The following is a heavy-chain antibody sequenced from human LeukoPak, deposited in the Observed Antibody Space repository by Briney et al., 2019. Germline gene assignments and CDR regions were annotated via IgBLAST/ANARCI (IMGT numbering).Heavy chain of an antibody. CDR2: IYYSGNT. J-gene: IGHJ4*02. CDR3: ARQTGSGLFILP. Sequence: PSGTLSLTCAVSGGSISSSNWWTWVRQPPGKGLEWIGEIYYSGNTNYNPSLKSRVTISMDKSKNHFSLNLTSVTAADTAVYYCARQTGSGLFILPGGQGTLVTVSS. CDR1: GGSISSSNW. V-gene: IGHV4-4*02. D-gene: IGHD3/OR15-3a*01.